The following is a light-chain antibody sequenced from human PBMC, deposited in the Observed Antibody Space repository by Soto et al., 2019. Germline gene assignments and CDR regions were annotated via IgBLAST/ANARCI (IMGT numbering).Light chain of an antibody. CDR1: QTVSSNY. V-gene: IGKV3-20*01. Sequence: IILTQSPDTLSLSPGERATLSCRASQTVSSNYLAWCQQRPGQAPRLLIYGASTRAAGIPDRFSGSGSGTDFTLTITRLEPEDSAVYFCQKYTGPPTTFGQGTRREIK. CDR2: GAS. J-gene: IGKJ5*01. CDR3: QKYTGPPTT.